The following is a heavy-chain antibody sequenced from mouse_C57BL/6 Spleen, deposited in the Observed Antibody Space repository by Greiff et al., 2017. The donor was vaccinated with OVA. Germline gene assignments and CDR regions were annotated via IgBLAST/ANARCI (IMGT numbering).Heavy chain of an antibody. CDR2: ISSGSSTI. Sequence: EVNVVESGGGLVKPGGSLKLSCAASGFTFSDYGMHWVRQAPEKGLEWVAYISSGSSTIYYADTVKGRFTISRDNPKNTLFLQMTSLRSEDTAMYYCARPGIYYDYDWYFDVWGTGTTVTVSS. CDR3: ARPGIYYDYDWYFDV. CDR1: GFTFSDYG. V-gene: IGHV5-17*01. D-gene: IGHD2-4*01. J-gene: IGHJ1*03.